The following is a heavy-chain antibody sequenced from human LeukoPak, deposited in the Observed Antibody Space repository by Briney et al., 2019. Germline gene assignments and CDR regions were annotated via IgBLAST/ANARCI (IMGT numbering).Heavy chain of an antibody. CDR3: AREGLDY. CDR1: GYTFTSYY. J-gene: IGHJ4*02. CDR2: INPSGGST. Sequence: ASVKVSCNASGYTFTSYYMHWVRQAPGQGLEWMGIINPSGGSTSYAQKFQGRVTITSDTSISTAYMELSSLRSDDTAVYYCAREGLDYWGQGTLVTVSS. V-gene: IGHV1-46*01.